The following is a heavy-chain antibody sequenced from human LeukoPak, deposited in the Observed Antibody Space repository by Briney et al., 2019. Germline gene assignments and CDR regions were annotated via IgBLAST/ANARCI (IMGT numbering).Heavy chain of an antibody. CDR3: ARADSGSYYGYYFDY. J-gene: IGHJ4*02. D-gene: IGHD1-26*01. CDR2: ISYDGSNK. CDR1: GFTFSSYA. Sequence: GESLRLSCAASGFTFSSYAMHWVRQAPGKGLEWVAVISYDGSNKYYADSVKGRFTISRDNSKNTLYLQMNSLRAEDTAVYYCARADSGSYYGYYFDYWGQGTLVTVSS. V-gene: IGHV3-30*04.